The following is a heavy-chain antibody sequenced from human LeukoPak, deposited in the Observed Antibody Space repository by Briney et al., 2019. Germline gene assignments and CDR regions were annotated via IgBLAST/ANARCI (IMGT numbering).Heavy chain of an antibody. CDR2: IFNSGA. J-gene: IGHJ1*01. CDR1: GGSISRYF. D-gene: IGHD2-2*01. CDR3: ASPEVPPGTDSSFQH. V-gene: IGHV4-59*01. Sequence: SETLSLTCSVSGGSISRYFWSWIRQPPGKGLEWIGCIFNSGANYNPSLKSRVTISVDTSKNQVSLNLSSVTAADTAVYYCASPEVPPGTDSSFQHWGQGTLVTVSS.